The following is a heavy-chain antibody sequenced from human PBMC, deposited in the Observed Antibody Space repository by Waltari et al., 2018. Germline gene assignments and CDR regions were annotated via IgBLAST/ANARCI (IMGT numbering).Heavy chain of an antibody. J-gene: IGHJ5*02. D-gene: IGHD3-10*01. V-gene: IGHV1-69*13. CDR2: LIPIFGTA. CDR3: ARDLEHYYGSVSYYL. CDR1: GGTFSSYA. Sequence: QVQLVQAGAEVKKPGSSVKVSCKASGGTFSSYAISWVRQAPGQGLEWMGGLIPIFGTANYAQKFQGRVTITADKSTSTAYMELSSLRSEDTAVYYCARDLEHYYGSVSYYLWCQGTLVTVSS.